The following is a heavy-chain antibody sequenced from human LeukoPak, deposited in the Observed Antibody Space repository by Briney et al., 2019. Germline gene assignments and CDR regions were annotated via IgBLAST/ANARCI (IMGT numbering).Heavy chain of an antibody. CDR1: GFTFSSYG. V-gene: IGHV3-30*03. CDR3: ARDLYTVSYYYYYYMDV. Sequence: GGSLRLSCAASGFTFSSYGMHWVRQAPGKGLEWVAVISYDGSNKYYADSVKGRFTISRDNSRNTLYLQMNSLRAEDTAVYYCARDLYTVSYYYYYYMDVWGKGTTVTVSS. CDR2: ISYDGSNK. D-gene: IGHD4-11*01. J-gene: IGHJ6*03.